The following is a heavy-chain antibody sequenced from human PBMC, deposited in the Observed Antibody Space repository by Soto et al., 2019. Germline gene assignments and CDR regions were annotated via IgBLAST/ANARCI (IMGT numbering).Heavy chain of an antibody. D-gene: IGHD1-26*01. V-gene: IGHV1-69*12. CDR2: IIPIFGTA. J-gene: IGHJ4*02. Sequence: QVQLVQSGAEVKKPGSSVKVSCKASGGTFSSYAISWVRQAPGQGLEWMGGIIPIFGTANYAQKFQGRVTITADESTSTAYMELSSLRAEDTAVYYCASYGASGSDLDPFDYWGQGTLVTVSS. CDR1: GGTFSSYA. CDR3: ASYGASGSDLDPFDY.